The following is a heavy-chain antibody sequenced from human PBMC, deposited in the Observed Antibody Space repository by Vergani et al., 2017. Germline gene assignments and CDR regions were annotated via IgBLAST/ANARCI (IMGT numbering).Heavy chain of an antibody. CDR1: FDSIRNLY. V-gene: IGHV4-59*11. CDR2: IHYSENT. J-gene: IGHJ5*02. Sequence: QVQLQESGPGLVKSSETLSLTCSVSFDSIRNLYCNWIRQPPGKGLEWIGSIHYSENTNYNPSLKTRVTISVDTSENQFSLALTSVTAADTAVYYCASDTHSGQRADRWVQGILVTVTS. D-gene: IGHD6-19*01. CDR3: ASDTHSGQRADR.